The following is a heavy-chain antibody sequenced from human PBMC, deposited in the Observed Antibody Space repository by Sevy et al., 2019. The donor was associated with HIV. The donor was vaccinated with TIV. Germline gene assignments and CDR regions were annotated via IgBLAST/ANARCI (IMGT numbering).Heavy chain of an antibody. D-gene: IGHD3-10*01. CDR2: ISGSGGST. J-gene: IGHJ6*02. V-gene: IGHV3-23*01. CDR1: GFTFSSYA. CDR3: AKDLYYGSGSYYTYYYYYYGMDV. Sequence: GGSLRLSCAAPGFTFSSYAMSWVRQAPGKGLEWVSAISGSGGSTYYADSVKGRFTISRDNSKNTLYLQMNSLRAEDTAVYYCAKDLYYGSGSYYTYYYYYYGMDVWGQGTTVTVSS.